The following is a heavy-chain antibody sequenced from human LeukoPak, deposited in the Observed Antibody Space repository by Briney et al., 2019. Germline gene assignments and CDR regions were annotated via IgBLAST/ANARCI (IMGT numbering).Heavy chain of an antibody. Sequence: GGSLRLSCAASGFTFSSYAMSWVRQAPGKGLERVSAISGSGGSTYYADSVKGRFTISRDNSKNTLYLQMNSLRAEDTAVYYCAKPAGYSYGRDKRYFDYWGQGTLVTVSS. CDR2: ISGSGGST. V-gene: IGHV3-23*01. D-gene: IGHD5-18*01. CDR1: GFTFSSYA. CDR3: AKPAGYSYGRDKRYFDY. J-gene: IGHJ4*02.